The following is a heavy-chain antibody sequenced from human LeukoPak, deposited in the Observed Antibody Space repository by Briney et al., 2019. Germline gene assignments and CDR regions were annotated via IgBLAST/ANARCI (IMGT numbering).Heavy chain of an antibody. Sequence: SETLSLTCTVSGYSISSGYYWGWIRQPPGKGLEWIGSIYHSGSTYYNPSLKSRVTISVDTSKNQFSLKLSSVTAADTAVYYCARVEIFGVVTDDAFDTWGQGTMVTVSS. CDR1: GYSISSGYY. D-gene: IGHD3-3*01. J-gene: IGHJ3*02. CDR2: IYHSGST. CDR3: ARVEIFGVVTDDAFDT. V-gene: IGHV4-38-2*02.